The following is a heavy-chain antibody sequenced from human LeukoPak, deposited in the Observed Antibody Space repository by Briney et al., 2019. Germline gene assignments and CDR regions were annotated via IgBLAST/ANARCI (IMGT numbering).Heavy chain of an antibody. D-gene: IGHD5-24*01. V-gene: IGHV1-2*02. CDR2: INPNSGGT. Sequence: ASVKVSCKASGYTFTGYYMHWVRQAPGQGLEWMGWINPNSGGTNYAQKFQGRVTMTRDTSISTAYTELSRLRSDDTAVYYCARSPRRDGYNLFDYWGQGTLVTVSS. CDR3: ARSPRRDGYNLFDY. CDR1: GYTFTGYY. J-gene: IGHJ4*02.